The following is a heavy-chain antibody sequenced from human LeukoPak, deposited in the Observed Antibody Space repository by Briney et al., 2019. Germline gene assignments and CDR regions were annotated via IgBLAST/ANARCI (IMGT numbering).Heavy chain of an antibody. CDR2: IYYSGTT. V-gene: IGHV4-39*07. D-gene: IGHD4-17*01. Sequence: SETLSLTCTVSGGSISSSSYYWGWIRQPPRKGLEWIGSIYYSGTTYYTPSLKSPLTISVDTTKTQISLKLSSVTAADTAIYYCAAMTTVTMYSYVFDSWGQGTLLTVSS. J-gene: IGHJ4*02. CDR3: AAMTTVTMYSYVFDS. CDR1: GGSISSSSYY.